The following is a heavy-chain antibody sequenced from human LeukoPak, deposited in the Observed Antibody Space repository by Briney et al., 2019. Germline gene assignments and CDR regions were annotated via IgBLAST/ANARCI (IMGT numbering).Heavy chain of an antibody. CDR3: AKDGDTVSGTYYFDMDV. Sequence: GGSLRLSCAASGFTFSSCAMSWVRQAPGKGLEWVSGISDSGGSTFYADSVKGRFTISRDNSRNTLYLQMNSLRAEDTALYYCAKDGDTVSGTYYFDMDVWGKGTTVTISS. V-gene: IGHV3-23*01. J-gene: IGHJ6*03. CDR2: ISDSGGST. D-gene: IGHD1-26*01. CDR1: GFTFSSCA.